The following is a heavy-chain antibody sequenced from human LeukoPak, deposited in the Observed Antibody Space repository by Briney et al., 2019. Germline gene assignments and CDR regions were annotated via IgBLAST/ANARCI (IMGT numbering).Heavy chain of an antibody. V-gene: IGHV4-34*01. Sequence: PSETLSLTCAVYGGSFSGYYWSWIRQPPGKGLEWIGEINHSGSTNYNPSLKSRVTMSVDTSKNQFSLKLSSVTAADTAVYYCARDRHEVYFDYWGQGTLVTVSS. CDR1: GGSFSGYY. CDR2: INHSGST. CDR3: ARDRHEVYFDY. J-gene: IGHJ4*02.